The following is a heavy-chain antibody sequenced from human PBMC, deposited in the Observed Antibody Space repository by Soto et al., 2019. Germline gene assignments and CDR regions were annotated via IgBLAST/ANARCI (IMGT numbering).Heavy chain of an antibody. V-gene: IGHV3-30*18. CDR3: AKETPAVAGTFRYFDY. Sequence: GGSLRLSCAASGFTFSSYGMHWVRQAPGKGLEWVAVISYDGSNKYYADSVKGRFTISRDNSKNTLYLQMNSLRAEDTAVYYCAKETPAVAGTFRYFDYWGQGTLVTVSS. CDR2: ISYDGSNK. J-gene: IGHJ4*02. D-gene: IGHD6-19*01. CDR1: GFTFSSYG.